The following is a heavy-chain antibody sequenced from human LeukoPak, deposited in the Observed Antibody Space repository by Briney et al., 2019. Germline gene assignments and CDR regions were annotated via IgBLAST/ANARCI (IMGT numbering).Heavy chain of an antibody. CDR1: GYTLTELS. Sequence: ASVKVSCKVSGYTLTELSMHWVRQAPGKGLEWMGGFDPEDGETIYAQKFQGRVTMTEDTSTDTAYMELSSLSSEDTAVYYCATQGWSGFDWLGYMDVWGKGTTVTVSS. CDR2: FDPEDGET. D-gene: IGHD3-9*01. J-gene: IGHJ6*03. V-gene: IGHV1-24*01. CDR3: ATQGWSGFDWLGYMDV.